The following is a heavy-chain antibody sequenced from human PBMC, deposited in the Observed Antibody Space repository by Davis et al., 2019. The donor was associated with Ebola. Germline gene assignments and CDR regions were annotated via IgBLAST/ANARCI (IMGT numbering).Heavy chain of an antibody. J-gene: IGHJ4*02. CDR3: ATGPYCSGGSCHYYFDY. D-gene: IGHD2-15*01. CDR1: GYTFTSYA. V-gene: IGHV1-3*01. Sequence: AASVKVSCKASGYTFTSYAMHWVRQAPGQRLEWMGWINAGNGNTKYSQKFQGRVTMTEDTSTDTAYMELSSLRSEDTAVYYCATGPYCSGGSCHYYFDYWGQGTLVTVSS. CDR2: INAGNGNT.